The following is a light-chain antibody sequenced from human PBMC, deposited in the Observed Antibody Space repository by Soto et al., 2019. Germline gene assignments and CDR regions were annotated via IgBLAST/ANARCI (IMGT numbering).Light chain of an antibody. J-gene: IGLJ1*01. Sequence: QSVLTQPPSASGSPGQSVTISCTGTSSDVGGYNYVSWYQQHPGKAPKLMIYEVSKRPSGVPGRFSGSKSGNTASLTVSGLQAEEEADYYCSSYAGSNLGVFGTGTNVTVL. V-gene: IGLV2-8*01. CDR3: SSYAGSNLGV. CDR2: EVS. CDR1: SSDVGGYNY.